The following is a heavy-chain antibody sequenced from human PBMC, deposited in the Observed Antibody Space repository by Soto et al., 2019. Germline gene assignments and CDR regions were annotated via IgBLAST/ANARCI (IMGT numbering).Heavy chain of an antibody. CDR1: GYNFPNYW. Sequence: GESLKISCKVFGYNFPNYWIGWVRQMPGKGPEWMGIIYPGDSDVRYSPSFQGQVTISADKSINTAYLQWRSLKASDAAMYYCARRDGFKIDHWGQGTPVTVPS. D-gene: IGHD5-12*01. CDR2: IYPGDSDV. CDR3: ARRDGFKIDH. J-gene: IGHJ4*02. V-gene: IGHV5-51*01.